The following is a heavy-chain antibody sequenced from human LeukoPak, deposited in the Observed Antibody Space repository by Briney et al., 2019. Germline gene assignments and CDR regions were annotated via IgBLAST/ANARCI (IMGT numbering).Heavy chain of an antibody. CDR2: ISPSGGIT. CDR1: GFTFSSHG. D-gene: IGHD3-10*02. Sequence: GGTLRLSCAASGFTFSSHGMNWVRQAPGKGLEWVSGISPSGGITYYTDSVKGRFTISRDNSKNTLYLQMNSLRAEDTAVYYCAELGITMIGGVWGKGTTVTISS. CDR3: AELGITMIGGV. V-gene: IGHV3-23*01. J-gene: IGHJ6*04.